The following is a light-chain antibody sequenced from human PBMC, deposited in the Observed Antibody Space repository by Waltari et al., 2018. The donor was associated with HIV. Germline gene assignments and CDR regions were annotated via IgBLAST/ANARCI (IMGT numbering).Light chain of an antibody. V-gene: IGKV3-15*01. CDR1: QSVSSN. J-gene: IGKJ3*01. Sequence: EIVMTQSPATLSVSPGERATLSCRASQSVSSNLAWYQQKPGQAPRLLIYGASTRATGIPARFSGSGSGTEFTLTISSLQSEDFAVYYCQQYYTNTRTFGPGTKVDI. CDR2: GAS. CDR3: QQYYTNTRT.